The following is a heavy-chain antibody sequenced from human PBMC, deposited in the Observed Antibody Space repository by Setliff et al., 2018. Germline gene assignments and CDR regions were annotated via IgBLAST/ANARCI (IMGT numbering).Heavy chain of an antibody. J-gene: IGHJ3*02. CDR2: IHPDDSDT. CDR1: GYTFTSYW. CDR3: ARLGAPASHDAFDI. V-gene: IGHV5-51*01. D-gene: IGHD6-25*01. Sequence: GESLKISCKVSGYTFTSYWIGWVRQAPGEGLEWMGVIHPDDSDTRYSPSFQGQVTISVDKSTNTAHLQWSSLKASDTAMYYCARLGAPASHDAFDIWGQGTMVTVSS.